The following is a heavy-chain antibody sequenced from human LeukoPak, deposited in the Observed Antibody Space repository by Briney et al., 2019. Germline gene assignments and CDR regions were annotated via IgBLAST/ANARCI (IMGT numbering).Heavy chain of an antibody. CDR3: ASRGAARPFWSPYWYFDL. CDR1: GGSISSYY. J-gene: IGHJ2*01. CDR2: IYYSGST. D-gene: IGHD3-3*01. Sequence: SETLSLTCTVSGGSISSYYWSWIRQPPGKGLEWIGYIYYSGSTNYNPSLKSRVTISVDTSKNQFSLKLSSVTAADTAVYYCASRGAARPFWSPYWYFDLWGRGTLVTVSS. V-gene: IGHV4-59*01.